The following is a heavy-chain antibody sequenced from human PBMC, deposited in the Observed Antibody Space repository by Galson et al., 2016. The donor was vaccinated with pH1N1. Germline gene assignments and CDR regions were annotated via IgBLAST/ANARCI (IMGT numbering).Heavy chain of an antibody. J-gene: IGHJ6*02. D-gene: IGHD2-8*01. V-gene: IGHV4-4*07. Sequence: LSLTCTVSSGSLSSYYWSWIRQPAGKGLEWIGRIFASGNTIYNPSLKSRVTMSVDTSKNQFSLKLNSVTAADTAVYYCAREYIVLGEGWSYGLDVWGQGTTVTVSS. CDR3: AREYIVLGEGWSYGLDV. CDR2: IFASGNT. CDR1: SGSLSSYY.